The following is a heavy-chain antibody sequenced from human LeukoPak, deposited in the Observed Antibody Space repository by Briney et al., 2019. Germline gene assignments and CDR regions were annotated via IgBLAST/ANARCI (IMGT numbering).Heavy chain of an antibody. D-gene: IGHD6-13*01. J-gene: IGHJ4*02. CDR3: EQAGY. CDR2: VTSSGGST. CDR1: GFTFSSYA. V-gene: IGHV3-23*01. Sequence: GGSLRLSCVASGFTFSSYAVTWVRQAPGKGLEWVSFVTSSGGSTYYADSVKGRFTISRDNSKNTVNVQMNSLRAEDTAVYYCEQAGYWSQGALVTVSS.